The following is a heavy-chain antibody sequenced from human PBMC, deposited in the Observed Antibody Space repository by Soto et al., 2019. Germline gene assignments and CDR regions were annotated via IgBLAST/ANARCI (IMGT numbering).Heavy chain of an antibody. CDR1: GDTFTRSG. D-gene: IGHD3-16*01. CDR2: INGYNGNT. V-gene: IGHV1-18*01. J-gene: IGHJ6*02. Sequence: QVQLVQSGAEVKKPGASVKVSCKASGDTFTRSGISWVRQAPGQGLEWMGWINGYNGNTNYTQKIQGRIIMTTDTPTSTAYMERRSLRSDDTAVYYCARMGDVPYYYYGMDVWGQGTTVIVSS. CDR3: ARMGDVPYYYYGMDV.